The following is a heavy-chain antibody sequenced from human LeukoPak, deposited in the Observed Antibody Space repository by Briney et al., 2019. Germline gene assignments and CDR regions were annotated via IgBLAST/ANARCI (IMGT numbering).Heavy chain of an antibody. V-gene: IGHV1-2*02. D-gene: IGHD6-13*01. CDR2: INPINPNSDDM. J-gene: IGHJ4*02. Sequence: GSSVKVSCMASGYTFTGYYMHWVRQAPGQGLEWMGWINPINPNSDDMNYAQKFRGRVTMTRDTSISTAYMELSSLRSDDTALYYCARGGYSSSLYDYWGQGTLVTVSS. CDR1: GYTFTGYY. CDR3: ARGGYSSSLYDY.